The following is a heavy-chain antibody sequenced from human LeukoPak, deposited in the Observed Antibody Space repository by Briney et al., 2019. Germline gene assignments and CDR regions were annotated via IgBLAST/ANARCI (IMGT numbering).Heavy chain of an antibody. V-gene: IGHV4-38-2*02. CDR3: ARGRDGYSFDY. CDR2: IYHSGST. J-gene: IGHJ4*02. CDR1: GCSISSGYY. D-gene: IGHD5-24*01. Sequence: SETLSLTCTVSGCSISSGYYWGWIRQPPGKGLEWIGSIYHSGSTYYNPSLKSRVTISVDTSKNQFSLKLSSVAAADTAVYYCARGRDGYSFDYWGQGTLVTVSS.